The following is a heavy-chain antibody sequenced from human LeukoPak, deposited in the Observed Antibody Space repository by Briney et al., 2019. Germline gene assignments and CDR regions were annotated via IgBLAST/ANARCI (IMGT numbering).Heavy chain of an antibody. J-gene: IGHJ4*02. D-gene: IGHD7-27*01. CDR3: TTGNWGPY. Sequence: GGSLRLSCAASGFTFSEAWMNWVSQAPGKGLEWVGRIKRKTDAGTTDYAAPVKGRFTIARDDSKNTLYLQMNSLKTENTAVYYCTTGNWGPYWGQGTLVTVSS. CDR2: IKRKTDAGTT. CDR1: GFTFSEAW. V-gene: IGHV3-15*07.